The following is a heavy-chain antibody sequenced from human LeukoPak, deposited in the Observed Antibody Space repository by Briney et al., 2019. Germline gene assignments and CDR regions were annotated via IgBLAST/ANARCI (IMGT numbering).Heavy chain of an antibody. CDR3: ARAGRRDGYNTGDY. CDR1: GFTFSSYW. V-gene: IGHV3-7*01. J-gene: IGHJ4*02. CDR2: IKQDGSEK. D-gene: IGHD5-24*01. Sequence: GGSLRLSCAASGFTFSSYWMSWVRQAPGKGLEWVANIKQDGSEKYYVDSVKGRFTISRDNAKNSLCLQMNSLRAEDTAVYYCARAGRRDGYNTGDYWGQGTLVTVSS.